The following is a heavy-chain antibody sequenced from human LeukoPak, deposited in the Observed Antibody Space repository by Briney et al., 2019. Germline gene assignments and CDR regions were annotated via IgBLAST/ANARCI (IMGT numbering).Heavy chain of an antibody. Sequence: SETLSLTCAVYGGSFSGYYWSWIRQPPGKGLEWIGEINQSGSTNYNPSLKSRVSTSIDTSKNQFSLKLSSVTAADTAVYYCARASPPGGFFSGSYNLWGQGTLVIVSS. J-gene: IGHJ4*02. CDR3: ARASPPGGFFSGSYNL. CDR1: GGSFSGYY. V-gene: IGHV4-34*01. D-gene: IGHD1-26*01. CDR2: INQSGST.